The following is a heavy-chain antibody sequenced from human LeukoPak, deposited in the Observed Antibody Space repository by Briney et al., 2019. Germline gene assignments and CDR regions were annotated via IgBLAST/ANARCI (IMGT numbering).Heavy chain of an antibody. D-gene: IGHD3-22*01. Sequence: GGSLRLSCAASGFTLNDYYVSWIRQAPGKGLEWISYISYSATIIEYADSVKGRFTISRDNAKNSLYLEMNSLRAEDTAVYYCAKGYYYDSTAIFDYWGQGTLVTVSS. CDR3: AKGYYYDSTAIFDY. J-gene: IGHJ4*02. CDR2: ISYSATII. CDR1: GFTLNDYY. V-gene: IGHV3-11*01.